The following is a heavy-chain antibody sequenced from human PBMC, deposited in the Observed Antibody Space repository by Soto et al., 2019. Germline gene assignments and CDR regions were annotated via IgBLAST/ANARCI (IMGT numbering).Heavy chain of an antibody. CDR2: IIPIFGTA. V-gene: IGHV1-69*01. CDR1: GGTFSSYA. D-gene: IGHD3-10*01. CDR3: VRGESGEGFGELPYYYYGMDV. Sequence: QVQLVQSGAEVKKPGSSVKVSCKASGGTFSSYAISWVRQAPGQGLEWMGGIIPIFGTANYAQKFQGRVTITADESTSTAYMELSSLRSEDTAVYYCVRGESGEGFGELPYYYYGMDVWGQGTTVTVSS. J-gene: IGHJ6*02.